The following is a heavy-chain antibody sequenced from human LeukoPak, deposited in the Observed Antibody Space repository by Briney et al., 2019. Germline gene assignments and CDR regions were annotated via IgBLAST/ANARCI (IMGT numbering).Heavy chain of an antibody. J-gene: IGHJ4*02. Sequence: PSETLSLTCAVYGGSFSGYYWSWIRQPPGKGLEWIGEVNHSGSTNYNPSLKSRVSRPVDTSKNQFSLRLNSVTAADTAVYYCARGRRDDFWSGYSLYYFDYWGQGTLVTVSS. CDR2: VNHSGST. V-gene: IGHV4-34*01. D-gene: IGHD3-3*01. CDR1: GGSFSGYY. CDR3: ARGRRDDFWSGYSLYYFDY.